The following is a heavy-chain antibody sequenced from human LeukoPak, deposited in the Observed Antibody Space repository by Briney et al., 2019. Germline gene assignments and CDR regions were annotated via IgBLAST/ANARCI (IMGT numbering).Heavy chain of an antibody. CDR1: GGSISSYY. J-gene: IGHJ6*03. V-gene: IGHV4-59*01. CDR2: IYYSGST. CDR3: ARVNGWSSIMRYYYMDV. D-gene: IGHD3-16*01. Sequence: PSETLSLTCTVSGGSISSYYWSWIRQPPGKGLEWIGYIYYSGSTNYNPSLKSRVTISVDTSKNQFSLKLSSVTAADTAVYYCARVNGWSSIMRYYYMDVWGKGTTVTISS.